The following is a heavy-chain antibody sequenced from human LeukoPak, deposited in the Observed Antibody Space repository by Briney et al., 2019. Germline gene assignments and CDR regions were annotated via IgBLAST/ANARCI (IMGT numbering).Heavy chain of an antibody. CDR3: AKDQNAMITPTYYFDY. J-gene: IGHJ4*02. D-gene: IGHD3-16*01. Sequence: GGSLRLSCAASGFTFSSYAISWVRQAPGKGLEWVSAISGSGGSTYYADSVKGRFTISRDNSKNTLYLQMNSLRAEDTAVYYCAKDQNAMITPTYYFDYWGQGTLVTVSS. V-gene: IGHV3-23*01. CDR2: ISGSGGST. CDR1: GFTFSSYA.